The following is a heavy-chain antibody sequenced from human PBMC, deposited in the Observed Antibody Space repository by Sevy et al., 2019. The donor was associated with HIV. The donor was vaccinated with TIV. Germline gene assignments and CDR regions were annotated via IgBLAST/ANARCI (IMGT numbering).Heavy chain of an antibody. Sequence: SETLSLTCTVSGGAITSGDYYWNWIRQPPGKGLEWIGYIYHSASIFYNPSLQSRAIISQDTSKNQFSLKLSSETAADTAVYFCARERGYTYLFMDIWGQGTPVTVSS. J-gene: IGHJ4*02. CDR2: IYHSASI. CDR3: ARERGYTYLFMDI. CDR1: GGAITSGDYY. D-gene: IGHD5-18*01. V-gene: IGHV4-30-4*01.